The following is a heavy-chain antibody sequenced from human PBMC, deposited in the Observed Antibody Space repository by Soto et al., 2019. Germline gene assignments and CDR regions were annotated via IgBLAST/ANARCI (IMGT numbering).Heavy chain of an antibody. J-gene: IGHJ4*02. Sequence: PGGSLRLSCGASGFMFSSYAMSWVRQAPGKGLELVSSLSGSGEPTYYADSVKGRFTMSRDNSRNTLYLQMNSLRAEDTAVYYFGKHTGGYNYFDFWGQGSRVTVSS. CDR2: LSGSGEPT. V-gene: IGHV3-23*01. D-gene: IGHD1-26*01. CDR3: GKHTGGYNYFDF. CDR1: GFMFSSYA.